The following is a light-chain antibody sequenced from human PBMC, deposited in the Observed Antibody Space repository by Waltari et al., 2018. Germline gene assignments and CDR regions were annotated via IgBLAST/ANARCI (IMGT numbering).Light chain of an antibody. Sequence: VLTQSPGTLSLSPGERATLSCRASQSISDLAWYQQKGGQAPRLLIYDASRRTTGVPDRVRGRGSGTDFTLSISRLEPEDSAVYYCQQYGNSPVSVGGGTRVEIK. V-gene: IGKV3-20*01. J-gene: IGKJ4*01. CDR2: DAS. CDR1: QSISD. CDR3: QQYGNSPVS.